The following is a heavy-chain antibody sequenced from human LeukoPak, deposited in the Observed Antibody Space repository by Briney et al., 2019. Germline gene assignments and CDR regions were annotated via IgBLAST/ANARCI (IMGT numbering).Heavy chain of an antibody. V-gene: IGHV4-4*02. Sequence: PSGTLSLTCAVSGGSISSSDWWSWVRQPPGKGLEWIGEISHSGSTNYNPSLKSRVTISVDTPKNQFSLKLSSVTAADTAVYYCARDGGYYYYWFDPWGQGTLVTVSS. CDR1: GGSISSSDW. D-gene: IGHD3-22*01. J-gene: IGHJ5*02. CDR2: ISHSGST. CDR3: ARDGGYYYYWFDP.